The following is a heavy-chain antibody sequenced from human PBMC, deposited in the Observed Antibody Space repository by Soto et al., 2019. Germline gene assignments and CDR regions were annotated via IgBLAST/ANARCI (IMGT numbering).Heavy chain of an antibody. CDR3: ARARSPVLRLGMDV. D-gene: IGHD3-3*01. CDR1: GGTFSSYA. Sequence: ASVKVSCKASGGTFSSYAISWVRQAPGQGLEWMGGIIPIFGTANYAQKFQGRVTITADKSTSTAYMELSSLRSEDTAVYYCARARSPVLRLGMDVWGQGTTVTV. J-gene: IGHJ6*02. V-gene: IGHV1-69*06. CDR2: IIPIFGTA.